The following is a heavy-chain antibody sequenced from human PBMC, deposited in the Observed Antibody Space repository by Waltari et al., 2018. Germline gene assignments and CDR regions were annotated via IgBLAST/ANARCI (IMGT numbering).Heavy chain of an antibody. CDR1: GGSFSGYY. J-gene: IGHJ6*02. CDR3: ARVPRMVATFYYYYGMDV. V-gene: IGHV4-34*01. Sequence: QVQLQQWGAGLLKPSETLSLTCAVYGGSFSGYYWSWIRQPPGKGLEWIGEINHSGSTNYNPSLKSRVTISVDTSKNQFSLKLSSVTAADTAVYYCARVPRMVATFYYYYGMDVWGQGTTVTVSS. D-gene: IGHD5-12*01. CDR2: INHSGST.